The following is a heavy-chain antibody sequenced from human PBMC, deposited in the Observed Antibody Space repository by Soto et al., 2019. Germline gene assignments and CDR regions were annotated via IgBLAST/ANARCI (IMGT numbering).Heavy chain of an antibody. Sequence: ASVKVSCKASGYTFTSYGISWVRQAPGQGLEWMGWISSYNGNTNYAQKIQGRVTMTTDTSTSTAYMELRSLRSDDTAVYYCAIEGGDFWLPGDDAFDVWGQGTMVTVSS. J-gene: IGHJ3*01. CDR3: AIEGGDFWLPGDDAFDV. V-gene: IGHV1-18*01. CDR2: ISSYNGNT. CDR1: GYTFTSYG. D-gene: IGHD3-3*01.